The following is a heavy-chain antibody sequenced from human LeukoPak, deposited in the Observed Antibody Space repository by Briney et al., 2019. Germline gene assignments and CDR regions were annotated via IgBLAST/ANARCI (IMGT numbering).Heavy chain of an antibody. D-gene: IGHD3-22*01. Sequence: GASVKVSCKASGYTFTSYAIQWVRQAPGQRLEWMGWINAGNGDTKYSQRFQGRVTITRDTSASTAYMELSSLRSEDTAVYYCAREPRSGFHDYWGQGTLVTVSS. CDR3: AREPRSGFHDY. CDR1: GYTFTSYA. CDR2: INAGNGDT. V-gene: IGHV1-3*01. J-gene: IGHJ4*02.